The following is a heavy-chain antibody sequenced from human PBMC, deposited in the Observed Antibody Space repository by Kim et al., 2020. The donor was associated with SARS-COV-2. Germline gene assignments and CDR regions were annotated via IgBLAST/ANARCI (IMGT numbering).Heavy chain of an antibody. J-gene: IGHJ6*02. V-gene: IGHV3-7*03. Sequence: GGSLRLSCAASGFTFSNYWMSWVRQAPGKGLEWVANIKQHGNEKHYVDSVKGRFTISGDNAKKSLYLQMNSLRAEDTAVYYCARYNSTNYGMDVWRRGTTVTVSS. CDR2: IKQHGNEK. CDR3: ARYNSTNYGMDV. CDR1: GFTFSNYW. D-gene: IGHD6-13*01.